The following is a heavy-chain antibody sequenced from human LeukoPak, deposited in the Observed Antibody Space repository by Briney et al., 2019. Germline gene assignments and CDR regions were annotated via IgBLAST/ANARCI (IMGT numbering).Heavy chain of an antibody. CDR1: GFTFSTYA. CDR3: AKAAYGDYASAFDI. V-gene: IGHV3-23*01. J-gene: IGHJ3*02. CDR2: ISGSGAGT. Sequence: GGSLRLSCAASGFTFSTYAMTWVRQAPGKGLEWVSSISGSGAGTLYAASVKGRFTTSRDKARNTPYVQMKSPRAEGTAVYSRAKAAYGDYASAFDIWGQGTMVIVSS. D-gene: IGHD4-17*01.